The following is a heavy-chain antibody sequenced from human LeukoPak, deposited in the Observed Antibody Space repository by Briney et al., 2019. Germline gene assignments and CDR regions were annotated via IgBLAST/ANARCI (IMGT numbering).Heavy chain of an antibody. V-gene: IGHV1-8*01. J-gene: IGHJ5*02. Sequence: ASVKVSCKASGYAFTSYAMNWVRQAPGQGLEWMGWMNPNSGNTVYAQKFQGRVSMTSDTSMTTAYMELSGLTFDDTAVYYCVRRLDTIEFDPWGQGTLVTVSS. CDR1: GYAFTSYA. D-gene: IGHD5-12*01. CDR3: VRRLDTIEFDP. CDR2: MNPNSGNT.